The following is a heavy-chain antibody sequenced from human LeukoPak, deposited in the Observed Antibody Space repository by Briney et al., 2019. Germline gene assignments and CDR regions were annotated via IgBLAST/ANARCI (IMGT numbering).Heavy chain of an antibody. D-gene: IGHD3-9*01. CDR3: AREAYDVLTSDWFDP. V-gene: IGHV4-61*02. CDR1: GASLSRGEYY. Sequence: PSQTLSLTCTVSGASLSRGEYYWRWIRQPAGKGLEWLGRIYTSGSTNYNPSLKSRVTISVDTFKNQFSLKLSSVTAADTAMYYCAREAYDVLTSDWFDPWGQGTLVTVSS. CDR2: IYTSGST. J-gene: IGHJ5*02.